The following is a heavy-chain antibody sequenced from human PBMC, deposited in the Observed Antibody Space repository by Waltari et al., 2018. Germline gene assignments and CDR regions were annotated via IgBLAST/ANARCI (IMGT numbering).Heavy chain of an antibody. CDR2: MTGSGGST. V-gene: IGHV3-23*04. CDR3: AKLRGYSGHEGP. D-gene: IGHD5-12*01. J-gene: IGHJ5*02. CDR1: GFTFSSYA. Sequence: EVQLVESGGGLVQPGGSLRLSCAGSGFTFSSYAMSWVRQAPGKGLEWVSAMTGSGGSTYYADSVKGRFTISRDNSKNTMYLQMNSLRAEDTAVYYCAKLRGYSGHEGPWGQGTLVTVSS.